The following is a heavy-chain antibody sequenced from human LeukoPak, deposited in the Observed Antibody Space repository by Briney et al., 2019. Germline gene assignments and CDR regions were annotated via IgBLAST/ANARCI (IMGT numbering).Heavy chain of an antibody. V-gene: IGHV5-51*01. Sequence: GESLKISCKGSGYSFTSYRIGWVRQMPGKGLEWMGIIYPGDSDTRYSPSFQGQVTISADKSISTAYLQWSSLKASDTAMYYCARHYYGDYDHYYYGMDVWGQGTTVTVSS. CDR3: ARHYYGDYDHYYYGMDV. J-gene: IGHJ6*02. CDR1: GYSFTSYR. D-gene: IGHD4-17*01. CDR2: IYPGDSDT.